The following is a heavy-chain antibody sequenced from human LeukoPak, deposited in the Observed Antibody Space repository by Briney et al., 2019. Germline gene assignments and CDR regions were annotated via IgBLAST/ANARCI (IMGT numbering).Heavy chain of an antibody. Sequence: PSETLSLTCTVSGGSISSYYWSWIRQPPGKGLEWIGYIYYSGSTNYNPSLKSRVTTSVDTSKNQFSLKLSSVTAADTAVYYCARDIAAAGTLGDWFDPWGQGTLVTVSS. CDR2: IYYSGST. J-gene: IGHJ5*02. CDR3: ARDIAAAGTLGDWFDP. D-gene: IGHD6-13*01. V-gene: IGHV4-59*01. CDR1: GGSISSYY.